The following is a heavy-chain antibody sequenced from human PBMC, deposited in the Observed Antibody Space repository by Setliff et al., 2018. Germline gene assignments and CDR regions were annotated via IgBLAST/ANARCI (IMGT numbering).Heavy chain of an antibody. J-gene: IGHJ4*02. CDR1: GFSISSGYY. CDR3: VRSAVYCASDCYPRYFDS. D-gene: IGHD2-21*01. Sequence: SETLSLTCAVSGFSISSGYYWGWIRQPPGKGLEWIGTIYDSGKTYYNPSLKSRVTISVDTSKNQFSLKLNSVTAADTGVYYCVRSAVYCASDCYPRYFDSWGQGTLVNVSS. V-gene: IGHV4-38-2*01. CDR2: IYDSGKT.